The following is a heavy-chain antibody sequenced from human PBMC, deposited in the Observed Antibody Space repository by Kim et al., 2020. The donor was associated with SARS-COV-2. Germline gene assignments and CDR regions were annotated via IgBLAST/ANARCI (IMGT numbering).Heavy chain of an antibody. CDR3: ARGHDSSGYYSTDAFDI. Sequence: KFQGRVTMTRDTSISTAYMELSRLRSDDTAVYYCARGHDSSGYYSTDAFDIWGQGTMVTVSS. D-gene: IGHD3-22*01. V-gene: IGHV1-2*02. J-gene: IGHJ3*02.